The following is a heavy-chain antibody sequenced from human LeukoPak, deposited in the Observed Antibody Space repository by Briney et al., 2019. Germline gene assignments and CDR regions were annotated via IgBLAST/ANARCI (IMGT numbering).Heavy chain of an antibody. CDR1: GFTFSNAW. CDR3: AFYYWGTRRFDP. Sequence: GGSLRLSCAASGFTFSNAWMSWVRQAPGKGHEWVGRIKSNTDGGTTDYSAPVKGSFTISRDDSKNTLYMQMDSMKTMYTAVYYCAFYYWGTRRFDPWGQGALVTVSS. CDR2: IKSNTDGGTT. V-gene: IGHV3-15*01. J-gene: IGHJ5*02. D-gene: IGHD3-10*01.